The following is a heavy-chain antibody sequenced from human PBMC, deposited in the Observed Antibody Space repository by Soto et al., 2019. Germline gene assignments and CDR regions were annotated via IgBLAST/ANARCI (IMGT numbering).Heavy chain of an antibody. CDR3: AREAEGGRAYFVY. J-gene: IGHJ4*02. D-gene: IGHD3-16*01. CDR1: GFTFSTYA. CDR2: IYASGGET. V-gene: IGHV3-23*01. Sequence: DVQLLESGGGLVQPGGSLRLSCAASGFTFSTYAMSWVRQAPGKGLEWVSEIYASGGETYYADSVRGRFTVSRDNSKNTLYLQMNRLRDEATALYWCAREAEGGRAYFVYWGQGTLVTVSS.